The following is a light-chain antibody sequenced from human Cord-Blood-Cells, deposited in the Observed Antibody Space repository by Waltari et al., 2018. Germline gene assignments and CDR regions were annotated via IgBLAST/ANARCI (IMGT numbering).Light chain of an antibody. Sequence: QSPLTQPAPVSGSPGQSITLPCPLPSRDVGGYTYVSWYQQHPGQAPKLMIYAVSNRPSGVSNRFSGSKSGNTASLTISGLQAEDEADYYCSPYTSSSTYVFGTGTKVTVL. J-gene: IGLJ1*01. CDR2: AVS. CDR1: SRDVGGYTY. CDR3: SPYTSSSTYV. V-gene: IGLV2-14*01.